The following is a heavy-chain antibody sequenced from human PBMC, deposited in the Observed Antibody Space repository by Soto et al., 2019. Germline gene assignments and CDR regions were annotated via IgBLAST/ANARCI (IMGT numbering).Heavy chain of an antibody. Sequence: PSETLSLTCAVSGYSISSGYYWGWIRQSPGKGLEWIGSIYHSGSTYYNPSLKSRVIISVDTSKNQFSLKLSSVTAADTAVYCCARLAPIAAADGMDVWGQGTTVTV. D-gene: IGHD6-13*01. J-gene: IGHJ6*02. V-gene: IGHV4-38-2*01. CDR3: ARLAPIAAADGMDV. CDR2: IYHSGST. CDR1: GYSISSGYY.